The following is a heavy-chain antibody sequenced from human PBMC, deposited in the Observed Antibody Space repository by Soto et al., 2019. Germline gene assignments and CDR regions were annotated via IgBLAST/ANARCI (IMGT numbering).Heavy chain of an antibody. CDR3: AKEGIQLCYQQGFDY. V-gene: IGHV3-30*18. D-gene: IGHD5-18*01. Sequence: GGSLRLSCAASGFTFSSYAMHWVRLAPGKGLEWLAVISYDGSNKYYADSVKGRFTISRDNSKHTLYLQMNSLRAEDTAVYYCAKEGIQLCYQQGFDYWGQGTLVTVSS. J-gene: IGHJ4*02. CDR2: ISYDGSNK. CDR1: GFTFSSYA.